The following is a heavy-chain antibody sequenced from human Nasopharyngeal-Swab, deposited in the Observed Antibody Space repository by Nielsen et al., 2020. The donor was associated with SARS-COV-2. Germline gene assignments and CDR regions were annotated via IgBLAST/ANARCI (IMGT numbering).Heavy chain of an antibody. CDR3: TTGRGYSYGYYYYYMDV. Sequence: GGSLRLSCEASGFTFSNAWMSWVRQAPGKGLEWVGRIKSKTDGGTTDYAAPVKGRFTISRDDSKNTLYLQMNSLKTEDTAVYYCTTGRGYSYGYYYYYMDVWGKGTTVTVSS. CDR1: GFTFSNAW. J-gene: IGHJ6*03. D-gene: IGHD5-18*01. CDR2: IKSKTDGGTT. V-gene: IGHV3-15*01.